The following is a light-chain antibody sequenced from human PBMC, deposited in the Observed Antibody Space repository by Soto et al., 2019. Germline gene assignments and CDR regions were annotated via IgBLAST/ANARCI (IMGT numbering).Light chain of an antibody. CDR2: GAS. Sequence: EIVMTQSPATLSVSPGDRATLSCRASQSVSINLAWYQQKPGQAPRLLIYGASTRATGVPGRFSGSGSGTEFTLTNSAPQSEDFAVYYCKKYNDWPPRTFGQGSKVEIK. J-gene: IGKJ1*01. CDR1: QSVSIN. CDR3: KKYNDWPPRT. V-gene: IGKV3-15*01.